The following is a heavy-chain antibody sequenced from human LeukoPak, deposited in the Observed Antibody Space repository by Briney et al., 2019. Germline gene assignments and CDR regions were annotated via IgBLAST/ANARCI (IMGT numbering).Heavy chain of an antibody. V-gene: IGHV3-30*04. J-gene: IGHJ4*02. CDR3: ARADYGDYAFDY. D-gene: IGHD4-17*01. CDR1: GLTFRSYA. CDR2: ISYDGSNK. Sequence: GGSLRLFCAPSGLTFRSYAMHWVRQAPGKGLEWVAVISYDGSNKYYAHSVKGRFTISRDNSKNTLYLQMNSLRAEDTAVYYCARADYGDYAFDYWGQGTLGTVSS.